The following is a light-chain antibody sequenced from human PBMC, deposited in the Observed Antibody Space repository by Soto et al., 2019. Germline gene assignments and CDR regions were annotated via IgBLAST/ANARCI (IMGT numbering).Light chain of an antibody. V-gene: IGLV1-40*01. J-gene: IGLJ2*01. Sequence: QSVLTQPPSVSGAPGQRITISCTGSSSNIGAGYEVHWYQQLPGTAPKLLIYGNSNRPSGVPDRFSGSKSGTSASLAITGLQAEDEADYYCQSYDSSVVFGGWTKLTVL. CDR2: GNS. CDR1: SSNIGAGYE. CDR3: QSYDSSVV.